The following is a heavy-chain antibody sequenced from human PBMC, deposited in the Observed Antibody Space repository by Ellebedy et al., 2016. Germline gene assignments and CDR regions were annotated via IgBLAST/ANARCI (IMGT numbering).Heavy chain of an antibody. CDR2: ISNTGGNT. CDR1: GFIFSSYP. V-gene: IGHV3-23*01. D-gene: IGHD3-10*01. J-gene: IGHJ4*02. Sequence: GESLKISCAASGFIFSSYPMTWVRQAPGKGLEWLSSISNTGGNTYYADSVKGRFTISRDNSKNTLYLQMNSLRAEDTAVYYCARDALGLQLWFGELLLGYWGQGTLVTVSS. CDR3: ARDALGLQLWFGELLLGY.